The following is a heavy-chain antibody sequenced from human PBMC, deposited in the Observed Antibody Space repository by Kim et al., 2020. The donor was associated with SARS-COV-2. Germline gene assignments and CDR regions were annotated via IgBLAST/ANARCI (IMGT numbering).Heavy chain of an antibody. Sequence: AASVKGRFTISRDDAKSIAYLQRNSLKTEDTAVYYCTRVDIVVVVDAFDIWGQGTMVTVSS. J-gene: IGHJ3*02. CDR3: TRVDIVVVVDAFDI. V-gene: IGHV3-49*02. D-gene: IGHD2-15*01.